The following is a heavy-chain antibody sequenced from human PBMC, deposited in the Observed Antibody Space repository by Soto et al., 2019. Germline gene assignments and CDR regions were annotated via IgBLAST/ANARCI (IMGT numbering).Heavy chain of an antibody. CDR2: INWNGGST. D-gene: IGHD2-2*03. J-gene: IGHJ6*03. V-gene: IGHV3-20*01. CDR1: GFTFDDYG. Sequence: GGSLRLSCAASGFTFDDYGMSWVRQAPGKGLEWVSGINWNGGSTGYADSVKGRFTISRDNAKNSLYLQMNSLRAEDTALYHCARGGYCSSTSCRDYYYYYYMDVWGKGTTVTVSS. CDR3: ARGGYCSSTSCRDYYYYYYMDV.